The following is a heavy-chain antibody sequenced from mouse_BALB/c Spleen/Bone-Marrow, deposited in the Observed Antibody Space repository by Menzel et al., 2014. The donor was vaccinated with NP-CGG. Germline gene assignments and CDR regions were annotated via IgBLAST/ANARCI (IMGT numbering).Heavy chain of an antibody. J-gene: IGHJ3*01. CDR1: GFTFSDYY. CDR3: VLRWFAY. CDR2: ISDGGSYT. Sequence: EVQLVESGGGLMKPGGSLKLSCAASGFTFSDYYMYWVRQTPEKRLEWVATISDGGSYTYYPDSVKGRFTISRDNAKNNLYLQMSSLKSEDTAMYYCVLRWFAYWGQGTLVTVSA. V-gene: IGHV5-4*02. D-gene: IGHD1-1*01.